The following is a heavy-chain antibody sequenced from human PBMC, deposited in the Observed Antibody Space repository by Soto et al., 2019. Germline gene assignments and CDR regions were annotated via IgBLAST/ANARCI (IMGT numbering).Heavy chain of an antibody. CDR3: ARGLQVVSYYYYSMDV. D-gene: IGHD2-15*01. V-gene: IGHV5-51*01. CDR2: IYPGDSDT. Sequence: GESLKISCKGSGYSFTSYWIGWVRQMPGKGLEWMGIIYPGDSDTRYSPSFQGQVTISADKSISTAYLQWSSLKASDTAMYYCARGLQVVSYYYYSMDVWGQGTTVTVSS. J-gene: IGHJ6*02. CDR1: GYSFTSYW.